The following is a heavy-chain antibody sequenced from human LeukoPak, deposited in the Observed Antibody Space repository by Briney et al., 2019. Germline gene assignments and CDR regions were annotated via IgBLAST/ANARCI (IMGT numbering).Heavy chain of an antibody. D-gene: IGHD6-13*01. CDR2: MNPNSGNT. Sequence: ASVKVSCKASGYTFTSYAMNWVRQAPGQGLEWMGWMNPNSGNTGYAQKFQGRVTMTRNTSISTAYMELSSLRSEDTAVYYCARVYSSSWYYYYYYYMDVWGKGTTVTISS. J-gene: IGHJ6*03. CDR3: ARVYSSSWYYYYYYYMDV. V-gene: IGHV1-8*02. CDR1: GYTFTSYA.